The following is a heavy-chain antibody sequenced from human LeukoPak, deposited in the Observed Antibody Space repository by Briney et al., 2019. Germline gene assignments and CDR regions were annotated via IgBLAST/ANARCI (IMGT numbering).Heavy chain of an antibody. CDR2: ISSSSSYI. CDR1: GFTFSSYS. D-gene: IGHD1-1*01. V-gene: IGHV3-21*01. J-gene: IGHJ6*03. Sequence: KTGGSLRLSYAASGFTFSSYSMNWVRQAPGKGLEWVSSISSSSSYIYYADSVKGRFTISRDNAKNSLYLQMNSLRAEDTAVYYCAKEIVWNDVYYYYYMDVWGKGTTVTISS. CDR3: AKEIVWNDVYYYYYMDV.